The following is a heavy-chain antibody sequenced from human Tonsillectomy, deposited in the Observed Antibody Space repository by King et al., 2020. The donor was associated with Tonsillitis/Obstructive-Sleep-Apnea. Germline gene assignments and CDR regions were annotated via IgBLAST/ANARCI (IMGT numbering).Heavy chain of an antibody. CDR1: GGSVNSASYY. CDR3: ARFLPYDGSAYRGWFDP. V-gene: IGHV4-61*01. D-gene: IGHD3-22*01. CDR2: IFYSGST. J-gene: IGHJ5*02. Sequence: VQLQESGPGLVKPSETLSLTCTVSGGSVNSASYYWSWIRQPPGKGREWSRYIFYSGSTHYYPSLNRRVTMSVDATKNQSSLNPSPMTAADTAVYYCARFLPYDGSAYRGWFDPWGQGTLVTVSS.